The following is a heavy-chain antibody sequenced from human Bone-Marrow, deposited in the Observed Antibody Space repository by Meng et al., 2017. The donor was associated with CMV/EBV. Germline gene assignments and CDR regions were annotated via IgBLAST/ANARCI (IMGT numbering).Heavy chain of an antibody. D-gene: IGHD3-3*01. V-gene: IGHV3-7*01. CDR3: ANPGPLRFLDPYGMDV. CDR1: GFTFRSYW. CDR2: IKQDGSEK. J-gene: IGHJ6*02. Sequence: GGSLRLSCAASGFTFRSYWMSWVRQAPGKGLEWVANIKQDGSEKYYVDSVKGRFTISRDNAKNSLYLQVNSLRAEDTAVYYCANPGPLRFLDPYGMDVWGQGTTVTISS.